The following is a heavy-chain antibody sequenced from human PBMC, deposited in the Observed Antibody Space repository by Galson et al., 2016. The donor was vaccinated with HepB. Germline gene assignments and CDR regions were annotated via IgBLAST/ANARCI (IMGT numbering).Heavy chain of an antibody. J-gene: IGHJ5*02. CDR1: GFTFSNYD. Sequence: SLRLSCAASGFTFSNYDMHWVRQVTGKGLEWVSTVGTAGDTYYPGSVKGRFTLSRENAKNSLYLQMNNLRAGDTAVFYCARGGTGYYKGGWFDPWGQGTLVTVSS. CDR3: ARGGTGYYKGGWFDP. CDR2: VGTAGDT. D-gene: IGHD3-9*01. V-gene: IGHV3-13*01.